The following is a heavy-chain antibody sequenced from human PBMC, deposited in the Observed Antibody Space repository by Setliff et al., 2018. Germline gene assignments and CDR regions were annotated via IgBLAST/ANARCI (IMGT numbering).Heavy chain of an antibody. D-gene: IGHD3-3*02. V-gene: IGHV1-18*01. J-gene: IGHJ4*02. CDR3: ARDPTNHFWSAYWPF. Sequence: GASVKVSCKTSGYTFTTYGISWLRQAPGQGLEWMGWISVYSGDASYVQKFQGRVTMTADTSTSTVYMEPRSLGSDDTAVYFCARDPTNHFWSAYWPFWGQGTLVTVSS. CDR1: GYTFTTYG. CDR2: ISVYSGDA.